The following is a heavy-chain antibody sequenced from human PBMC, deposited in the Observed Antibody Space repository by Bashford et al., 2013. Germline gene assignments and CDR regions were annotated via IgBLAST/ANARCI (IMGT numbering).Heavy chain of an antibody. CDR2: ISAYNGNT. J-gene: IGHJ4*02. D-gene: IGHD2-2*01. Sequence: VASVKVSCKASGYTFTSYAMHWVRQAPGQRLEWMGWISAYNGNTNYAQKLQGRVTMTTDTSTSTAYMELRSLRSDDTAVYYCATAECTSCNIVIWGQGTLVTVSS. CDR3: ATAECTSCNIVI. V-gene: IGHV1-18*01. CDR1: GYTFTSYA.